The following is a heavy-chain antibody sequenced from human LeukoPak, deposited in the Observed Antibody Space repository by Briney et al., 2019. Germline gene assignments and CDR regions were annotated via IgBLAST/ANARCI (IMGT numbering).Heavy chain of an antibody. D-gene: IGHD3-22*01. CDR1: GGSISSSSYY. CDR3: ARLPGPVASSGDLY. V-gene: IGHV4-39*01. J-gene: IGHJ4*02. CDR2: IYYSGST. Sequence: SETLSLTCTVSGGSISSSSYYWGWIRQPPGKGLEWIGSIYYSGSTYYNPSLKSRVTISVDTSKNQFSLKLSSVTAADTAVYYCARLPGPVASSGDLYWGQGTLVTVSS.